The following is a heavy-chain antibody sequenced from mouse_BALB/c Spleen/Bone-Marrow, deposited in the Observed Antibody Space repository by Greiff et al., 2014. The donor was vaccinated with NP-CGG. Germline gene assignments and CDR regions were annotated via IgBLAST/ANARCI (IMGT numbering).Heavy chain of an antibody. D-gene: IGHD2-14*01. CDR3: ARGGDRYDDWFAY. Sequence: EVQLQQSGPELVKPGASVKISCKASGYTFTDYNMHWVKQSHGKSLEWIGYIYPYNGGTDYNQKFKSKATLTVDNSSSTAYMELRSLTSEDSAVYYCARGGDRYDDWFAYWGQGTLVTVSA. CDR2: IYPYNGGT. J-gene: IGHJ3*01. CDR1: GYTFTDYN. V-gene: IGHV1S29*02.